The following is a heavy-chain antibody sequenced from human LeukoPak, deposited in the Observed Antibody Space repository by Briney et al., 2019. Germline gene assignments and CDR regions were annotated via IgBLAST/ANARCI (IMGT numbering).Heavy chain of an antibody. CDR1: GFTFSSYW. V-gene: IGHV3-7*01. CDR3: AREGYGNSSHNYHYYYYGMDV. CDR2: IKQDGSEK. Sequence: GGSLRLSCAASGFTFSSYWVIWVRQAPGKGLEWVANIKQDGSEKYYVDSVKGRFTISRDNAKNSLYLQMNSLRAEDTAVYYCAREGYGNSSHNYHYYYYGMDVWGQGTTVSVSS. D-gene: IGHD2/OR15-2a*01. J-gene: IGHJ6*02.